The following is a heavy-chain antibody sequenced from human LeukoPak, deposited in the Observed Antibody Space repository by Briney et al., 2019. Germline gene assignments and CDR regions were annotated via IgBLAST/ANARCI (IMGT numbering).Heavy chain of an antibody. J-gene: IGHJ5*02. Sequence: SETLSLTCAVYGGSFSGYYWSWIRQPPGKGLEWIGEINHSGSTNYNPSLKGRVTISVDTSKNQFSLKLSSVTAADTAVYYCARGPLGYCSSTSCSRQYNWFDPWGQGTLVTVSS. D-gene: IGHD2-2*01. CDR1: GGSFSGYY. CDR3: ARGPLGYCSSTSCSRQYNWFDP. CDR2: INHSGST. V-gene: IGHV4-34*01.